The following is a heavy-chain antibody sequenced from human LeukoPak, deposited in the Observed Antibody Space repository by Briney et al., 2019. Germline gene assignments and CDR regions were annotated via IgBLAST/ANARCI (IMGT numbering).Heavy chain of an antibody. CDR1: GFTFDDYA. CDR2: ISWNSGSI. Sequence: PGRSLRLSCAASGFTFDDYAMHWVRQAPGKGLEWVSGISWNSGSIGYADSVKGRFTISRDNAKNSLYLQMNSLRAEDTALYYCAKDMARYYYGSGTPGYFDYWGQGTLVAVSS. D-gene: IGHD3-10*01. CDR3: AKDMARYYYGSGTPGYFDY. J-gene: IGHJ4*02. V-gene: IGHV3-9*01.